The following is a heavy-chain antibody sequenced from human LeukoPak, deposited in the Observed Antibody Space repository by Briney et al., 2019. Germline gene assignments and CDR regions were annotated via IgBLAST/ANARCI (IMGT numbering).Heavy chain of an antibody. D-gene: IGHD3-10*01. CDR1: GGSISSNSYY. CDR3: ARHDASGIDAFDI. CDR2: IYYSGST. V-gene: IGHV4-39*01. J-gene: IGHJ3*02. Sequence: RPSETLSLTCAVSGGSISSNSYYWGWIRQPPGKGLEWIGSIYYSGSTYYNPSLKSRVTISVDTSKNQFSLKLSSVTAADTAVYYCARHDASGIDAFDIWGQGTMVTVSS.